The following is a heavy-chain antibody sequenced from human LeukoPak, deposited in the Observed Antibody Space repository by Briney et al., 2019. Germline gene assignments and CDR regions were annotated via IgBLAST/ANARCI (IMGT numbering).Heavy chain of an antibody. Sequence: GGSLRLSCEASGFTFSSYTMNWVRQAPGKGLEWVSSISSISSSIYYADSVKGRFTISRDNAKNSLYLQMNSLRAEDTAVYYCARSGKYCGGDCYPAEYFQHWGQGTLVTVSS. CDR1: GFTFSSYT. J-gene: IGHJ1*01. D-gene: IGHD2-21*02. V-gene: IGHV3-21*01. CDR2: ISSISSSI. CDR3: ARSGKYCGGDCYPAEYFQH.